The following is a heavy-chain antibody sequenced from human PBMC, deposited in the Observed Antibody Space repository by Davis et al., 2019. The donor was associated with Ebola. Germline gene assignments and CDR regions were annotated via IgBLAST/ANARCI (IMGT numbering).Heavy chain of an antibody. Sequence: AASVKVSCKASGYTFTSYYMHWVRQAPGQGLEWMGWISAYNGYTKYAQKLQDRVTMTSDTSTGTAYLDLRSLRSDDTAVYFCARTSIVGTTTTASDIWGQGTLVTVSS. CDR2: ISAYNGYT. V-gene: IGHV1-18*04. J-gene: IGHJ3*02. CDR1: GYTFTSYY. D-gene: IGHD1-26*01. CDR3: ARTSIVGTTTTASDI.